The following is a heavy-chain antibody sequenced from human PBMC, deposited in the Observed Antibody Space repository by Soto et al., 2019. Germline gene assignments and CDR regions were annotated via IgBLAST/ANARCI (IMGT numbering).Heavy chain of an antibody. D-gene: IGHD2-8*01. V-gene: IGHV1-69*02. J-gene: IGHJ5*02. CDR2: IIPFAGMV. CDR3: TSKECTSGVCDSAS. CDR1: GGSLSSHS. Sequence: QVQLVQSGAEVKKPGSSVKVSCKASGGSLSSHSVTWVRQAPGQGLEWMGRIIPFAGMVNYAQKFQDRVTFTADRPPNTVYMELSRLTSEDTAVYYCTSKECTSGVCDSASWGQGTVVTVSS.